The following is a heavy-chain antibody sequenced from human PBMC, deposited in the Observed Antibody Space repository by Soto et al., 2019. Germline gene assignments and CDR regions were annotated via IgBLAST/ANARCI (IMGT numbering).Heavy chain of an antibody. Sequence: QVQLQESGPGLVKPSQTLSLTCTVPGASIRSDDFYWSWIRQPPGKGLEWIGNIYHSGSTDYNPSLKSRVTISKDTSKNQFSPKLGSVTAADTAVYYCARGSFFRGYLDSWGQGTLVTVSS. CDR2: IYHSGST. J-gene: IGHJ4*02. CDR1: GASIRSDDFY. CDR3: ARGSFFRGYLDS. V-gene: IGHV4-30-4*01. D-gene: IGHD3-10*01.